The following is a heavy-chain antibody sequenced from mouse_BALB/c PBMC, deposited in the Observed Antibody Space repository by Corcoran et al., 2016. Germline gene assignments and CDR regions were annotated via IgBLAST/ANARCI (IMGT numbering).Heavy chain of an antibody. J-gene: IGHJ4*01. D-gene: IGHD1-1*01. CDR2: INTYTGEP. Sequence: QIQLVQSGPELKKPGETVKISCKASGYTFTNYGMNWVKQAPGKGLKWMGWINTYTGEPTYADDFKGRFAFSLETSASTAYLQINNLKNEDMATYFCARGSFILRDYYAMDYWCQGTSVTVSS. CDR1: GYTFTNYG. V-gene: IGHV9-1*02. CDR3: ARGSFILRDYYAMDY.